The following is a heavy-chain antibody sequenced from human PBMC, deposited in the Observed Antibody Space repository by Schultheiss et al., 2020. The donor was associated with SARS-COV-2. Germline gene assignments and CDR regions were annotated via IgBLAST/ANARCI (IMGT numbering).Heavy chain of an antibody. CDR3: AREEGRYCSSTSCYEGRDY. J-gene: IGHJ4*02. CDR2: ISSTSNYI. CDR1: GFTFNKHA. D-gene: IGHD2-2*01. V-gene: IGHV3-21*01. Sequence: GESLKISCAASGFTFNKHAMSWVRQAPGKGLEWVSSISSTSNYIYYADSVKGRFTISRDNAKNSLYLQMNSLRAEDTAVYYCAREEGRYCSSTSCYEGRDYWGQGTLVTVSS.